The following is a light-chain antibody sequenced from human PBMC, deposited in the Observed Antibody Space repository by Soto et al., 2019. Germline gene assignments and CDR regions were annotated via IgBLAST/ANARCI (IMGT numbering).Light chain of an antibody. CDR2: DAW. CDR3: QHRRSWPLT. V-gene: IGKV3-11*01. Sequence: EIVLTQSPDTLSLSPGERATLSCRASQSVNNALAWYQQKPGQAPRLLIYDAWNRATGIPARFSGSGSGTDFTLTISSLEPEDYAVYYCQHRRSWPLTFGGGTKVEIK. J-gene: IGKJ4*01. CDR1: QSVNNA.